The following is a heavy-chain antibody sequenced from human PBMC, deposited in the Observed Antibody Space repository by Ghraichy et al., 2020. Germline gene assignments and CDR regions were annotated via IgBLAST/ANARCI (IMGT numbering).Heavy chain of an antibody. CDR1: GLTFGDSA. Sequence: GESLNISCAASGLTFGDSAMSWVRQAPGKGLEWVSSISGSGGSTYYADSVNGRFTISRDTSKNTLYLQMNGLRAEDTALYYCATGQGLSGSYAGTGDSWGQGTLVTVSS. CDR3: ATGQGLSGSYAGTGDS. V-gene: IGHV3-23*01. D-gene: IGHD3-16*01. J-gene: IGHJ5*01. CDR2: ISGSGGST.